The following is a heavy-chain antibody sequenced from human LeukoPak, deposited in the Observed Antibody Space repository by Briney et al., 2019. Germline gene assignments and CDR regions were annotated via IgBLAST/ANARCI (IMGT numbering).Heavy chain of an antibody. D-gene: IGHD3-9*01. CDR3: ARVLSGTLTFGH. CDR2: ITSSSSYI. J-gene: IGHJ4*02. V-gene: IGHV3-21*01. CDR1: GFTVSSNY. Sequence: PGGSLRLSCAASGFTVSSNYMSWVRQAPGKGLEWVSSITSSSSYIYYADSAKGRFTISRDNAKNSLFLQMNSLRAEDTAVYYCARVLSGTLTFGHWGQGTLVAVSS.